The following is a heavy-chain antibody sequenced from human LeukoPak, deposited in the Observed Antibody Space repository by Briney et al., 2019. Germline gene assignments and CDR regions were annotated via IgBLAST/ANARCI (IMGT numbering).Heavy chain of an antibody. D-gene: IGHD2-15*01. CDR3: AAHYCRGGSCYLN. V-gene: IGHV3-48*03. J-gene: IGHJ4*02. CDR2: ISSSSSTI. Sequence: GGSLRLSCAASGFTFSSYEINWVRQAPGKGREWVSYISSSSSTIYYADSVKGRFTISRDNAKNSLYLQMNNLRAEDTAVYYCAAHYCRGGSCYLNWGQGTLVTVSS. CDR1: GFTFSSYE.